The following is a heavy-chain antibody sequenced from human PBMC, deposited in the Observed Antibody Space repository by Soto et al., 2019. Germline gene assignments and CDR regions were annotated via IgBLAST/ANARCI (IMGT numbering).Heavy chain of an antibody. D-gene: IGHD2-15*01. V-gene: IGHV1-3*01. Sequence: ASVKVSCXASGYTFSKYAMHWVRQAPGQRLEWMGWINAGNGNTKYSQKFQGRVTITRDTSASTAYMELSSLRSEDTAVYYCARDLGGWPDYWGQGTLVTVSS. CDR3: ARDLGGWPDY. CDR1: GYTFSKYA. J-gene: IGHJ4*02. CDR2: INAGNGNT.